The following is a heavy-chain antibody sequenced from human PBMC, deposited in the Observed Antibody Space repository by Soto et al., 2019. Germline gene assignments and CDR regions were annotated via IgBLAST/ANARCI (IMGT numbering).Heavy chain of an antibody. D-gene: IGHD2-15*01. CDR2: ISTENGDT. CDR1: GYTFTSYY. J-gene: IGHJ4*02. CDR3: ARDSRAYCSGINCPYFDY. V-gene: IGHV1-18*04. Sequence: GASVKVSCKASGYTFTSYYMHWVRQAPGQGLEWMAWISTENGDTNNAQKFQGRLILTTDTSTNTAYMELRSLRSDDTAVYYCARDSRAYCSGINCPYFDYWGQGALVTVSS.